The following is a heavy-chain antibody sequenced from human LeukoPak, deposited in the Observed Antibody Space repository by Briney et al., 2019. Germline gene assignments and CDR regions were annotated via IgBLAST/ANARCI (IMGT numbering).Heavy chain of an antibody. D-gene: IGHD4-17*01. V-gene: IGHV3-66*01. CDR3: VRDDRRYGDYGYFDY. J-gene: IGHJ4*02. Sequence: PGGSLRLSCAVSGFTSSSHSMSWVRQAPGKGLEWVSVIYSGGNTYYADSVKGRFTISRDNSKNTLYLQMNSLRAEDTAVYYCVRDDRRYGDYGYFDYWGQGTLVTVSS. CDR1: GFTSSSHS. CDR2: IYSGGNT.